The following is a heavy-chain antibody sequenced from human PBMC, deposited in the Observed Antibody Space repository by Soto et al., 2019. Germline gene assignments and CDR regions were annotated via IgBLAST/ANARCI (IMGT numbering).Heavy chain of an antibody. CDR3: ARDPRYCSSTSCYFGSNWFDP. CDR1: GGTFSSYA. V-gene: IGHV1-69*06. Sequence: ASVKVSCKASGGTFSSYAISWVRQAPGQGLEWMGGIIPIFGTANYAQKFHGRVTITADKSTSTAYMELSSLRSEDTAVYYCARDPRYCSSTSCYFGSNWFDPWGQGTLVTVSS. D-gene: IGHD2-2*01. CDR2: IIPIFGTA. J-gene: IGHJ5*02.